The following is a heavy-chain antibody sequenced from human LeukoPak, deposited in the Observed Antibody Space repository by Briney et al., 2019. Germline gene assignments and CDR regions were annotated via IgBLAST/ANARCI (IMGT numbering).Heavy chain of an antibody. V-gene: IGHV3-48*01. D-gene: IGHD3-22*01. CDR2: SSSSSPI. CDR3: ARDSYDSSGYYPDAFDI. Sequence: GGSLRLSCAASGFTFSSYSMNWVRQAPGKGLEWVSYSSSSSPIYYADSVKGRFTISRDNAKNSLYLQMNSLRAEDTAVYYCARDSYDSSGYYPDAFDIWGQGTMVTVSS. J-gene: IGHJ3*02. CDR1: GFTFSSYS.